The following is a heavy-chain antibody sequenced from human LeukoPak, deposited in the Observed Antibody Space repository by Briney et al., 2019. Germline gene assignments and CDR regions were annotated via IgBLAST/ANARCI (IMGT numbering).Heavy chain of an antibody. J-gene: IGHJ6*02. Sequence: GGSLRLSCAASGFTFSSYAMSWVRQAPGKGLEWVSAISGSGGSTYYADSVKGRFTISRDNSKNTLYLQMNSLRAEDTAVYYCARDELYCSGGSCSTIWYYYYGMDVWGQGTTVTVSS. CDR2: ISGSGGST. CDR3: ARDELYCSGGSCSTIWYYYYGMDV. D-gene: IGHD2-15*01. CDR1: GFTFSSYA. V-gene: IGHV3-23*01.